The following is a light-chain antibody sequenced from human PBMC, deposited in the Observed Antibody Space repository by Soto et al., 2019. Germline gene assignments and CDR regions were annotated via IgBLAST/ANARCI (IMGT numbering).Light chain of an antibody. J-gene: IGKJ2*01. CDR1: QSSSNY. CDR2: AAS. CDR3: QQNYTSPYT. V-gene: IGKV1-39*01. Sequence: DIQMTQSPCSLSASVGDRVTITCRASQSSSNYLNWYQQKSGTAPKLLIYAASSLQSGVPSRFTGSGSGTDFTLTISRLQPEDFATYYCQQNYTSPYTFGQGTKLEIK.